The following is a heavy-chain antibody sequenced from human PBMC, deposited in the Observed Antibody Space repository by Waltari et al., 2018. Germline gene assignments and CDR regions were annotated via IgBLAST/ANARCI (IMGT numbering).Heavy chain of an antibody. CDR2: IKQDGSEK. V-gene: IGHV3-7*01. CDR3: ARWYSSSWYNWFDP. J-gene: IGHJ5*02. D-gene: IGHD6-13*01. Sequence: EVQLVESGGGLVQPGGSLRLSCAASGFTFSSYWMRWVRQAPGKGLEWVANIKQDGSEKYYVDSVKGRFTISRDNAKNSLYLQMNSLRAEDTAVYYCARWYSSSWYNWFDPWGQGTLVTVSS. CDR1: GFTFSSYW.